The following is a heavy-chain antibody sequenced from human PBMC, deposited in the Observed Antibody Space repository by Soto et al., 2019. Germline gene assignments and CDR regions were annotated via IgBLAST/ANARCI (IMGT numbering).Heavy chain of an antibody. CDR3: ARVWAAMVSGWYFDY. V-gene: IGHV3-53*01. CDR1: GFTVSSNY. Sequence: EVQLVESGGGLIQPGGSLRLSCAASGFTVSSNYMSWVRQAPGKGLEWVSVIYSGGSTYYADSVKGRFTISRDNSKNTLYLQMNSLRAEDTAVYYCARVWAAMVSGWYFDYWGQGTLVTVSS. CDR2: IYSGGST. D-gene: IGHD5-18*01. J-gene: IGHJ4*02.